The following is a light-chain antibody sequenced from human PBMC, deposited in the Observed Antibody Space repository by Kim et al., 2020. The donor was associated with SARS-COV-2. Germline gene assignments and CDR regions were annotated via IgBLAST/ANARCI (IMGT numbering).Light chain of an antibody. J-gene: IGKJ1*01. CDR2: GAS. V-gene: IGKV3-20*01. Sequence: DIVLTQSPGTLSLSPGERATLSCRASQSVSSNYLAWYQKKPGQAPRLLIYGASNRATGIPDRFSDSQSGTDFTLTISRLEPEDFAVYYCQQYGSSPWTFGQGTKVDIK. CDR1: QSVSSNY. CDR3: QQYGSSPWT.